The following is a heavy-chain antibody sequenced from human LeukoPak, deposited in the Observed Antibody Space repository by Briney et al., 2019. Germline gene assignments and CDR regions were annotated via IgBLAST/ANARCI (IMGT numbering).Heavy chain of an antibody. CDR1: GFTFSTFG. D-gene: IGHD3-9*01. V-gene: IGHV3-21*01. CDR3: ALTYYDILTGSDYFDY. Sequence: GGSLRLSCAASGFTFSTFGMNWVRQAPGKGLEWVSFISSSSSYIYYADSVKGRFTISRDNAKNSLYLQMNSLRAEDTAVYYCALTYYDILTGSDYFDYWGQGTLVTVSS. J-gene: IGHJ4*02. CDR2: ISSSSSYI.